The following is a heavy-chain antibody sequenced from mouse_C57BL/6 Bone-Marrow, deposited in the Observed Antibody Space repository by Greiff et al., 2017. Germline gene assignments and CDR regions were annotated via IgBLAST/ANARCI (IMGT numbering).Heavy chain of an antibody. V-gene: IGHV1-64*01. CDR1: GYTFTSYW. D-gene: IGHD3-2*02. CDR3: AGLELRSYAMDY. CDR2: IHPNSGST. J-gene: IGHJ4*01. Sequence: QVQLKQPGAELVKPGASVKLSCKASGYTFTSYWMHWVKQRPGQGLEWIGMIHPNSGSTNYNEKFKSKATLTVDKSSSTAYMQLSSLTSEDSAVYYCAGLELRSYAMDYWGQGTSVTVSS.